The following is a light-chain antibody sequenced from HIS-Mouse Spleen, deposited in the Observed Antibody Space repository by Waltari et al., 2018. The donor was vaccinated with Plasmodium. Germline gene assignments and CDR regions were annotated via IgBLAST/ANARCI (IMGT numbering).Light chain of an antibody. CDR2: EDS. Sequence: SYELTQPPSVSVSPGQTARITCSGDAFPTQYSYCYQQKSGQAPVLVIYEDSKRPTGIPERFSGSSSGTMATLTISGAQVEDEADYYCYSTDSSGNHRVFGGGTKLTVL. CDR3: YSTDSSGNHRV. CDR1: AFPTQY. J-gene: IGLJ3*02. V-gene: IGLV3-10*01.